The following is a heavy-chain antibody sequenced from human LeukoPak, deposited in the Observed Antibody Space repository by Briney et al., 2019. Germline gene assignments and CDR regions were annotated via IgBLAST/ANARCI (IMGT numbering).Heavy chain of an antibody. CDR2: IYTSGST. V-gene: IGHV4-61*02. Sequence: PSETLSLTCTVSGGSISSGSYYWSWIRQPAGEGLEWIGRIYTSGSTNYNPPLKSRVTISVDTSKNQFSLKLSSVTAADTAVYYCARSPVWWFDPWGQGTLVTVSS. CDR1: GGSISSGSYY. CDR3: ARSPVWWFDP. D-gene: IGHD3-16*01. J-gene: IGHJ5*02.